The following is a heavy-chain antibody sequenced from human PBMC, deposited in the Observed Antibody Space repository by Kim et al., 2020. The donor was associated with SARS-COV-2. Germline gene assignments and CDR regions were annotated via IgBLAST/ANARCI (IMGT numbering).Heavy chain of an antibody. D-gene: IGHD4-17*01. CDR3: AIFHDYGDSFDY. Sequence: TGYAQEFQGRVTMTRNTSISTAYMELSSLRSEDTAVYYCAIFHDYGDSFDYWGQGTLVTVSS. J-gene: IGHJ4*02. V-gene: IGHV1-8*01. CDR2: T.